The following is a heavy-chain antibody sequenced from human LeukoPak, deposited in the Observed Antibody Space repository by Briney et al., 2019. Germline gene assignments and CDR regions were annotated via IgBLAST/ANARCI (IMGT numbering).Heavy chain of an antibody. Sequence: GGSLRLSCAASGFTVSSNYMSWVRQAPGKGLEWVSVIYSGGSTYYADSVKVRFTISRDNSKNTLYLQMKSLRAEDTAVYYCARVGDIDAFDIWGQGTMVTVSS. D-gene: IGHD2-21*02. CDR3: ARVGDIDAFDI. CDR1: GFTVSSNY. CDR2: IYSGGST. V-gene: IGHV3-53*01. J-gene: IGHJ3*02.